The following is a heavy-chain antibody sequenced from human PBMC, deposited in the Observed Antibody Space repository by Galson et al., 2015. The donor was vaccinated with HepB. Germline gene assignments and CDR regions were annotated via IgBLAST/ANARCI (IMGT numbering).Heavy chain of an antibody. D-gene: IGHD3-10*01. CDR1: GFTVSSNY. V-gene: IGHV3-53*04. J-gene: IGHJ3*02. Sequence: SLRLSCAASGFTVSSNYMSWVRQAPGKGLEWVSVIYSGGSTYYADSVKGRFTISRHNSKNTLYLQMNSLRAEDTAVYYCARGDITMVRGVLGAFDIWGQGTMVTVSS. CDR3: ARGDITMVRGVLGAFDI. CDR2: IYSGGST.